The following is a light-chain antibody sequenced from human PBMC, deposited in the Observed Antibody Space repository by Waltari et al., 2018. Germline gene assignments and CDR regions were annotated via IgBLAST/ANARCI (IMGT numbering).Light chain of an antibody. Sequence: EILMTQSPATLSVSPGGRATLSCRASQSAGSNLAWFQQRPGRAPRLHMYDASTRASGVPDRVSGSGSGTDFTLKISRVEAEDVGVYYCMQALQTPLTFGGGTKVEIK. CDR1: QSAGSN. V-gene: IGKV3-15*01. J-gene: IGKJ4*01. CDR3: MQALQTPLT. CDR2: DAS.